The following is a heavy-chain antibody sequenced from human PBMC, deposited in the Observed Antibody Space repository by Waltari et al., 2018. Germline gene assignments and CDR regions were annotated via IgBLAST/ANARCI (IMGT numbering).Heavy chain of an antibody. CDR3: ARDRRAYCGGDCYSSDY. Sequence: QVQLVQSGAEVKKPGSSVKVSCKASGGTFSSYAISWVRQAPGQGLEWMGGIIPILGTANYAQKFQGRVTITADESTSTAYMELSSLRSEDTAVYYCARDRRAYCGGDCYSSDYWGQGTLVTVSS. V-gene: IGHV1-69*01. D-gene: IGHD2-21*02. CDR1: GGTFSSYA. J-gene: IGHJ4*02. CDR2: IIPILGTA.